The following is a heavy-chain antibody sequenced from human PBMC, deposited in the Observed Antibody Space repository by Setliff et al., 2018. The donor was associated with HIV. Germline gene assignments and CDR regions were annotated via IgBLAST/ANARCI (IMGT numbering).Heavy chain of an antibody. CDR3: ARVFVDTAVLRVLEYYFDS. CDR2: MYYSGST. Sequence: PSETLSLTCTVSGGSISSRSYYWGWVRQPQGKGLEWIGSMYYSGSTYYTPSLKSRITISLDTSKNQFSLRMRSVTAADTAVYYCARVFVDTAVLRVLEYYFDSWGRGTLVTVSS. D-gene: IGHD5-18*01. V-gene: IGHV4-39*07. CDR1: GGSISSRSYY. J-gene: IGHJ4*02.